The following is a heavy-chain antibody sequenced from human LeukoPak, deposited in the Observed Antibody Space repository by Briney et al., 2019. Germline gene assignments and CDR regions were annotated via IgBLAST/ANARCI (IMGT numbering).Heavy chain of an antibody. CDR3: ARVDNWNDPNWFDP. J-gene: IGHJ5*02. CDR1: GGTFSSYA. CDR2: INPNSGGT. D-gene: IGHD1-1*01. V-gene: IGHV1-2*02. Sequence: ASVTVSCKASGGTFSSYAISWVRQAPGQGLEWMGWINPNSGGTNYAQKFQGRVTMTRDTSISTAYMELSRLRSDDTAVYYCARVDNWNDPNWFDPWGQGTLVTVSS.